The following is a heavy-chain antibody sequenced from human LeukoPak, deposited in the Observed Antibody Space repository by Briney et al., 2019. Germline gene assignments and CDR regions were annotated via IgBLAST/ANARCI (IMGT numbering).Heavy chain of an antibody. CDR2: IYYSGST. CDR3: ARQVTPLYGMDV. J-gene: IGHJ6*02. D-gene: IGHD2-21*02. Sequence: PSETLSLTCTVSGGSISSYYWSRIRQPPGKGLEWIGYIYYSGSTNYNPSLKSRVTISVDTSKNQFSLKLSSVTAADTAVYYCARQVTPLYGMDVWGQGTTVTVSS. CDR1: GGSISSYY. V-gene: IGHV4-59*08.